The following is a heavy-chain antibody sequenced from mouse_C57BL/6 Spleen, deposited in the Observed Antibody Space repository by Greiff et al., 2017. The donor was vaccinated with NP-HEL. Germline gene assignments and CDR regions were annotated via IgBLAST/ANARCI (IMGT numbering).Heavy chain of an antibody. CDR2: IDPSDSYT. Sequence: VQLQQPGAELVRPGTSVKLSCKASGYTFTSYWMHWVKQRPGQGLEWIGVIDPSDSYTNYNQKFKGKATLTVDTSSSTAYMQLSSLTSEDSAVYYCARRDYGSVYFDYWGQGTTLTVSS. J-gene: IGHJ2*01. D-gene: IGHD1-1*01. CDR1: GYTFTSYW. V-gene: IGHV1-59*01. CDR3: ARRDYGSVYFDY.